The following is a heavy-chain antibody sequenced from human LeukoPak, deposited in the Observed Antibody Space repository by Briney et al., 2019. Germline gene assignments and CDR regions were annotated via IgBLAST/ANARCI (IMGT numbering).Heavy chain of an antibody. CDR1: GYTFTGYY. CDR3: ARDRSGYDFWFDP. J-gene: IGHJ5*02. Sequence: GASAKVSCKASGYTFTGYYMHWVRQAPGQGLEWMGWINPNSGGTNYAQKFQGRVTMTRDTSISTAYMELSRLRSDDTAVYYCARDRSGYDFWFDPWGQGTLVTVSS. D-gene: IGHD5-12*01. CDR2: INPNSGGT. V-gene: IGHV1-2*02.